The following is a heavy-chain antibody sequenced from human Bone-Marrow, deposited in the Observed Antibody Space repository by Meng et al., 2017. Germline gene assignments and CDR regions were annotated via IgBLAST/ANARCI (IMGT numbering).Heavy chain of an antibody. CDR2: ISYDGSNK. Sequence: GESLKISCAVSGVTFSGSDIHWVRQAPGKGLEWVAVISYDGSNKYYADSVKGRFTISRDNAKNSLYLQMNSLRAEDTAVYYCAREDSSGWSYFDYWGQGTLVTVSS. J-gene: IGHJ4*02. D-gene: IGHD6-19*01. V-gene: IGHV3-30*07. CDR1: GVTFSGSD. CDR3: AREDSSGWSYFDY.